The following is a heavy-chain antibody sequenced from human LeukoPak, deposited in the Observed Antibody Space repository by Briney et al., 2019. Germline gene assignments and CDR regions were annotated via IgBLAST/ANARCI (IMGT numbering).Heavy chain of an antibody. CDR1: GGSISSGGYY. CDR2: IYYSGST. Sequence: SETLSLTCTVSGGSISSGGYYWSWIRQHPGKGLEWIGYIYYSGSTYYNPSLKSRVTISVDRSKNQFSLKLSSVTAADTAVYYCAREGPHWYFDLWGRGTLVTVSS. CDR3: AREGPHWYFDL. J-gene: IGHJ2*01. V-gene: IGHV4-31*03.